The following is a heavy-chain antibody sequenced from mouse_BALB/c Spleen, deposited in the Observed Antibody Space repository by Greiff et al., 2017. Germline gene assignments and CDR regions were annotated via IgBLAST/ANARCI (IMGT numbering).Heavy chain of an antibody. CDR1: GYAFTSYN. J-gene: IGHJ4*01. Sequence: VQLQQSGPELVKPGASVKVSCKASGYAFTSYNMYWVKQSHGKSLEWIGYIDPYNGGTSYNQKFKGKATLTVDKSSSTAYMHLNSLTSEDSAVYYCARRDSYYYGSSYYAMDYWGQGTSVTVSS. CDR2: IDPYNGGT. V-gene: IGHV1S135*01. CDR3: ARRDSYYYGSSYYAMDY. D-gene: IGHD1-1*01.